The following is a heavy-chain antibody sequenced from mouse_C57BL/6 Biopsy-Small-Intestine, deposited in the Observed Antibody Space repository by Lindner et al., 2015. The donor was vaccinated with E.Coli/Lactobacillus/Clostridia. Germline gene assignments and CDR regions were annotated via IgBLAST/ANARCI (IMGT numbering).Heavy chain of an antibody. CDR1: GYTFTDYY. CDR2: INPYNGGT. J-gene: IGHJ4*01. CDR3: ARRTYSNYEGAMDY. V-gene: IGHV1-19*01. D-gene: IGHD2-5*01. Sequence: VQLQESGPVLVKPGASVKMSCKASGYTFTDYYMNWVKQSHGKSLEWIGVINPYNGGTSYNQKFKGKATLTVDKSSSTAYMELNSLTSEDSAVYYCARRTYSNYEGAMDYWGQGTSVTVSS.